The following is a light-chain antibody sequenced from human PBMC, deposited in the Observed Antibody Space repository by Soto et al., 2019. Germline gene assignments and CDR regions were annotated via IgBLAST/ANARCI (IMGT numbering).Light chain of an antibody. CDR1: QSVLYSSTNKDY. V-gene: IGKV4-1*01. Sequence: DIVMTQSPASLAVSLGERATINCKSSQSVLYSSTNKDYIDWYQQKPGQPPKLLIFWASTRQTGVPDRFSGCGSGTDFTLTISSLQAEDVAVYYCQQYYSVPRTFGQGTKVEIK. CDR3: QQYYSVPRT. CDR2: WAS. J-gene: IGKJ1*01.